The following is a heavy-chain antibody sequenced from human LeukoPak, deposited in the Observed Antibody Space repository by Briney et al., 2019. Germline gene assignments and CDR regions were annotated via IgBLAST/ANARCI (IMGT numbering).Heavy chain of an antibody. CDR1: GGSFSGYY. Sequence: SETLSLTCAVYGGSFSGYYWSWIRQPPGKGLEWLGYIYYSGSTNYNPSLKSRVTISVDTSKNQFSLKLSSVTAADTAVYYCARADSSGPHDYWGQGTLVTVSS. V-gene: IGHV4-59*01. D-gene: IGHD3-22*01. CDR2: IYYSGST. J-gene: IGHJ4*02. CDR3: ARADSSGPHDY.